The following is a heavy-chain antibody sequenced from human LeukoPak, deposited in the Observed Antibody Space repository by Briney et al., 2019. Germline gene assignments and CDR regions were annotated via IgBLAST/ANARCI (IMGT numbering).Heavy chain of an antibody. V-gene: IGHV1-18*01. D-gene: IGHD5-24*01. CDR3: ARGGWLQGDAFDI. J-gene: IGHJ3*02. Sequence: GASVKVSCKASGYTFTNYGVSWVRQAPGQGLESMGWISAYNGNTNYGQKLQGRVTMTIDTSTSTAYMELRSLRSEDTAVYYCARGGWLQGDAFDIWGQGTMVTVSS. CDR2: ISAYNGNT. CDR1: GYTFTNYG.